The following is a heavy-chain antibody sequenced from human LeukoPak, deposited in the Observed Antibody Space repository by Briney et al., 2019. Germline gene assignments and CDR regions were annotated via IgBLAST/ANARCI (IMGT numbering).Heavy chain of an antibody. CDR1: GFTFSSYG. V-gene: IGHV3-33*01. Sequence: PGRSLRLSCAASGFTFSSYGMHWVRQAPGKGLEWVAVIWYDGSNKYYADSVKGRFTISRDNSKNTMYLQMHSLRAEDTAVHYCARVRVDGSGDLDAFDIWGQGTMVTVSS. CDR3: ARVRVDGSGDLDAFDI. J-gene: IGHJ3*02. CDR2: IWYDGSNK. D-gene: IGHD3-10*01.